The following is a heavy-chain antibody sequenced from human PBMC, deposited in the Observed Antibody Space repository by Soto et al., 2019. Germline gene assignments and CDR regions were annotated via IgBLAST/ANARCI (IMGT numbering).Heavy chain of an antibody. CDR2: INPSGGST. D-gene: IGHD3-10*01. Sequence: VASVKVSCKASGYTFTSYYMHWVRQAPGQGLEWMGIINPSGGSTSYAQKLQGRVTMTRDTSTSTVYMELSSLRSEDTAVYYCARDLITMVRGVIGDFDYWGQGTLVTVSS. V-gene: IGHV1-46*01. J-gene: IGHJ4*02. CDR1: GYTFTSYY. CDR3: ARDLITMVRGVIGDFDY.